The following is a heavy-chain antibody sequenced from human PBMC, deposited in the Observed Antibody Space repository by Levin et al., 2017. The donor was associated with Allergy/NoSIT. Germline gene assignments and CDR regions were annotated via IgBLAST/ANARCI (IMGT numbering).Heavy chain of an antibody. Sequence: GGSLRLSCAASGFTFSSYAMSWVRQAPGKGLEWVSAISGSGGSTYYADSVKGRFTISRDNSKNTLYLQMNSLRAEDTAVYYCAKDLFDTMVRGVLDAFDIWGQGTMVTVSS. CDR3: AKDLFDTMVRGVLDAFDI. CDR1: GFTFSSYA. J-gene: IGHJ3*02. CDR2: ISGSGGST. V-gene: IGHV3-23*01. D-gene: IGHD3-10*01.